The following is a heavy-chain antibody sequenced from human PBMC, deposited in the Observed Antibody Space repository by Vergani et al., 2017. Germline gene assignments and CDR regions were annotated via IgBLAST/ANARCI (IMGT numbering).Heavy chain of an antibody. Sequence: QVTLRESGPALVKPTLTLTLTCTFSGFSLSTSGMCVSWIRQPPGKALEWLALIDWDDDKYYSTSLKTRLTISKDTSKNQVVLTMTNMDPVDTATYYCARSPPLYDSSGYYFDYWGQGTLVTVSS. V-gene: IGHV2-70*01. CDR1: GFSLSTSGMC. D-gene: IGHD3-22*01. CDR3: ARSPPLYDSSGYYFDY. CDR2: IDWDDDK. J-gene: IGHJ4*02.